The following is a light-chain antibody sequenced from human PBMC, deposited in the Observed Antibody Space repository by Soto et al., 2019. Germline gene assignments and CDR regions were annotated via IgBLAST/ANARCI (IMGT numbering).Light chain of an antibody. J-gene: IGKJ2*01. CDR1: QSVSSY. Sequence: EIVLTQSPATLSLSPGERATLSCRASQSVSSYLAGYQQKPGQAPRLLTYDASNRAPGIPDRFSGSGSGTDFTLTISSLEPEDFAVYDCQQRSNWPPSTFGQGTKLEI. V-gene: IGKV3-11*01. CDR3: QQRSNWPPST. CDR2: DAS.